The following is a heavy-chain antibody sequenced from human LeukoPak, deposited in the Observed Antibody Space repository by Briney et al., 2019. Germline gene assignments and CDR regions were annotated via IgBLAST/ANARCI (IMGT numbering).Heavy chain of an antibody. J-gene: IGHJ5*02. CDR2: IYPGDSDT. V-gene: IGHV5-51*01. Sequence: GDSLKISCKGSGYSFTSYCIGWVRQMPGKGLEWMGIIYPGDSDTRYSPSFQGQVTISADKSISTAYLQWSSLKASDTAMYYCARHKRSISAILTGYYNNWFDPWGQGTLVTVSS. CDR3: ARHKRSISAILTGYYNNWFDP. CDR1: GYSFTSYC. D-gene: IGHD3-9*01.